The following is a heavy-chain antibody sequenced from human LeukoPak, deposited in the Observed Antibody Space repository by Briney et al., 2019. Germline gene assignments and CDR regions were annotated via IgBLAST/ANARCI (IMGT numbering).Heavy chain of an antibody. CDR2: ISDSRDTI. D-gene: IGHD3-3*01. CDR3: ARDRGGAYDFWSGYYTGYFDY. CDR1: GFTFSSYN. J-gene: IGHJ4*02. Sequence: GGSLRLSCAASGFTFSSYNMNWVRQAPGKGLEWISYISDSRDTIHYADSVKGRFTISRDNAKNFLYLQMNSLRAEDTGVYFCARDRGGAYDFWSGYYTGYFDYWGQGTLVTVSS. V-gene: IGHV3-48*01.